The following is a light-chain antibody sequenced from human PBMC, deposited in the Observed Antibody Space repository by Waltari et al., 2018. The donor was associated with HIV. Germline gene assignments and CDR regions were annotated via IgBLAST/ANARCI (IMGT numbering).Light chain of an antibody. V-gene: IGLV1-47*01. Sequence: QSVVTQPPSASGTPGQNISISCSGDISNLGGNFVYWYQQRPGTAPRLLLYRNDPRPSGVPDRLSGSKSATSASLAISGLRSEDEADYHCSTWDNSLSHWVFGGGTKVTVL. J-gene: IGLJ3*02. CDR2: RND. CDR1: ISNLGGNF. CDR3: STWDNSLSHWV.